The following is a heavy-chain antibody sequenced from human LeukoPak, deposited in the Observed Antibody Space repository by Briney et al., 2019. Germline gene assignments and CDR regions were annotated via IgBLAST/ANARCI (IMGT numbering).Heavy chain of an antibody. D-gene: IGHD3-3*01. J-gene: IGHJ6*02. Sequence: PGGSLRLSCKGSGYSFTSYWISWVRQMPGKGLEWMGRIDPSDSYTNYGPSFQGHVTISADKSISTAYLQWSSLKASDTAIYYCASLMGLRQPYGMNVWGQGTTVTVSS. CDR3: ASLMGLRQPYGMNV. CDR2: IDPSDSYT. V-gene: IGHV5-10-1*01. CDR1: GYSFTSYW.